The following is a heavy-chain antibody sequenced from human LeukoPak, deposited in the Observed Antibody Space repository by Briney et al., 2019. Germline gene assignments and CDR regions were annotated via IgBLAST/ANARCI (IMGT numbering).Heavy chain of an antibody. D-gene: IGHD3-16*01. CDR2: IWSPGDNK. CDR3: ARDGQGLAPYGFDY. CDR1: GFTFSHHA. J-gene: IGHJ4*02. Sequence: GRSLRLSCAASGFTFSHHAMHWVRQAPGKGLEWVAQIWSPGDNKYYADSVKGRFIISRDNSKNTVYLQMNSVRVEDTAVYYCARDGQGLAPYGFDYWGQGTLVTVSS. V-gene: IGHV3-33*01.